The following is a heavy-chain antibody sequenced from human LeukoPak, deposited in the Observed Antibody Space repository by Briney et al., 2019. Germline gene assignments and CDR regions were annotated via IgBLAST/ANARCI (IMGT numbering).Heavy chain of an antibody. CDR3: ARATRPYSSGWYSYYFDY. Sequence: GGSLRLSCAASGFIFSNYWMTWVRQTPGKGLEWVANIKGDGSEKYYVDSVKGRFTISRDNAKNSLYLQMNSLRGEDTAVYYCARATRPYSSGWYSYYFDYWGQGTLVTVSS. J-gene: IGHJ4*02. CDR2: IKGDGSEK. CDR1: GFIFSNYW. D-gene: IGHD6-19*01. V-gene: IGHV3-7*01.